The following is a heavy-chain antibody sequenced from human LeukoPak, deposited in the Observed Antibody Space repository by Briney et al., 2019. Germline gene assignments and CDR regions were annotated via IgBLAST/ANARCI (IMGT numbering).Heavy chain of an antibody. CDR3: ARLPNWNQGFDP. J-gene: IGHJ5*02. Sequence: GEALKISCKGSGYSFTTYWIGWVRQMPGKGLEWMGIIYPGDSDTRYSPSFQGQVTISADKSISSAYLQWNSLKASDTAMYYCARLPNWNQGFDPWGQGTLVTVSS. D-gene: IGHD1-1*01. V-gene: IGHV5-51*01. CDR2: IYPGDSDT. CDR1: GYSFTTYW.